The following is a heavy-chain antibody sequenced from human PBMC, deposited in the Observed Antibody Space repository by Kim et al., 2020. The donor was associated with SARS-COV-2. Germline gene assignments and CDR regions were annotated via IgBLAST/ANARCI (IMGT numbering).Heavy chain of an antibody. CDR2: NP. D-gene: IGHD3-9*01. CDR3: ARAIDRLIAY. J-gene: IGHJ4*02. Sequence: NPTYAQGFDGRFVFSLDTSVSTAYLQISSLKAEDTAVYYCARAIDRLIAYWGQGTLVTVSS. V-gene: IGHV7-4-1*02.